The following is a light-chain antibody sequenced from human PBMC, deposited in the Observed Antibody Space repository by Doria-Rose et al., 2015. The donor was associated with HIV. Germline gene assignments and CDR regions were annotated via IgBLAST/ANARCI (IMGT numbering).Light chain of an antibody. J-gene: IGKJ1*01. CDR1: QTVSTY. CDR2: AAS. Sequence: TQSPSSLSASIGYRVTITCRASQTVSTYLNWFQQEPGKAPKLLIYAASRLQSGVPSRFSGSGSGTDFTLTISGLQPGDFATYYCQQTYSFPPWTFGQGTKVE. V-gene: IGKV1-39*01. CDR3: QQTYSFPPWT.